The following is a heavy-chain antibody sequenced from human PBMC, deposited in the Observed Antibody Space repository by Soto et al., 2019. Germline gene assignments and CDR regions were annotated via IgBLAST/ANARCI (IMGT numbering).Heavy chain of an antibody. CDR2: IYPGDSDT. CDR3: ARLRGSLVVVTAIDYFAY. D-gene: IGHD2-21*02. J-gene: IGHJ4*02. CDR1: GYSSTNYW. Sequence: GESLKSSGKSSGYSSTNYWIGCVRQVRGKALEWMGIIYPGDSDTRYSPSFQGQVTISADKSISTAYLQWSSLKASDTAMYYCARLRGSLVVVTAIDYFAYWGQGTLVTVSS. V-gene: IGHV5-51*01.